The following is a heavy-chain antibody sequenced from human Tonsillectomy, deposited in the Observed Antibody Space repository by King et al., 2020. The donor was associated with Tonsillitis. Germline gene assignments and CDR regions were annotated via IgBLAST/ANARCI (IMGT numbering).Heavy chain of an antibody. J-gene: IGHJ4*02. D-gene: IGHD6-13*01. Sequence: VQLVESGGGLVKPGRSLRLSCTASGFTFGDYAMSWFRQAPGKGLEWVGFIRSKAYGGTTEYAASVKGRFTISRDDSKSIAYLQMNSLKTEDTAVYYCTRANGGRYSSSWEDFDYWGQGTLVTVSS. V-gene: IGHV3-49*05. CDR2: IRSKAYGGTT. CDR3: TRANGGRYSSSWEDFDY. CDR1: GFTFGDYA.